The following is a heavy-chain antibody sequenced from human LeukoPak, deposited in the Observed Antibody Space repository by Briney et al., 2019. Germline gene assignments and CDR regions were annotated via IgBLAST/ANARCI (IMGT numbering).Heavy chain of an antibody. Sequence: PGGSLRLSCAASGFTFSSYGMSWVRQAPGKGREGVSAISGSGGSTYYADSGKGRFTISRDNSKNTLYLQMNSLRAEDTAVYYCARDSRDGYTRDWGQGTLVTVSS. CDR3: ARDSRDGYTRD. V-gene: IGHV3-23*01. CDR2: ISGSGGST. CDR1: GFTFSSYG. J-gene: IGHJ4*02. D-gene: IGHD5-24*01.